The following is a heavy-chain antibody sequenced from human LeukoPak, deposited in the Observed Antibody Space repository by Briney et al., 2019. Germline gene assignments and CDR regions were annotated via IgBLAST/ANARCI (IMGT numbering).Heavy chain of an antibody. Sequence: PGGSLRLSCAASGLTSGIYAMSWVRQAPGKGLEWVSAFSGGGDSFYAGSVRGRFSISADRSRNILYLQMNSLRVEDTAVYYCGKEVERHFDLRYWGQGTPVTVSS. V-gene: IGHV3-23*01. CDR2: FSGGGDS. D-gene: IGHD2-15*01. CDR3: GKEVERHFDLRY. J-gene: IGHJ4*02. CDR1: GLTSGIYA.